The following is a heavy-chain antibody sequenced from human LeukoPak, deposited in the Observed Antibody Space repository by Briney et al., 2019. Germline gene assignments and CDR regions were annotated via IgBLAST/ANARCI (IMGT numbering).Heavy chain of an antibody. J-gene: IGHJ4*02. V-gene: IGHV4-30-2*01. D-gene: IGHD6-19*01. CDR1: GGSISSGGYY. CDR2: IYHSGST. Sequence: PSQTLSLTCTVSGGSISSGGYYWSWIRQPPGKGLEWIGYIYHSGSTYYNPSLKSRVTISVDRSKNQFSLKLGSVTAADTAVYYCAIKGSVAGTNFDYWGQGTLVTVSS. CDR3: AIKGSVAGTNFDY.